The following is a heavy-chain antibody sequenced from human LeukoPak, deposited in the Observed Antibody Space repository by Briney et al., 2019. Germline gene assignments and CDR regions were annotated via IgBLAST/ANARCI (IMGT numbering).Heavy chain of an antibody. CDR1: GFTFSSYW. D-gene: IGHD6-13*01. Sequence: GGSLRLSCSASGFTFSSYWMSWVRQAPGKGLEWVANIKQDGSEKYYVDSVKGRFTISRDNAKNSLYLQMNSLRAEDTAVYYCARGTIAAAGYYYFDYWGQGTQVTVSS. V-gene: IGHV3-7*04. CDR3: ARGTIAAAGYYYFDY. J-gene: IGHJ4*02. CDR2: IKQDGSEK.